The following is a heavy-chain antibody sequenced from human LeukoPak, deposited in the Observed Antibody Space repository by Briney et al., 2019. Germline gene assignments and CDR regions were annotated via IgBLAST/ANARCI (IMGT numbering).Heavy chain of an antibody. CDR3: ARVANSNYYFDC. CDR1: GFTFSSYN. J-gene: IGHJ4*02. V-gene: IGHV3-48*02. D-gene: IGHD1-7*01. CDR2: ISGSSGTI. Sequence: GGSLRLSCTASGFTFSSYNMNWVRQTQGKGLEWLSYISGSSGTIYYADSVKGRFTISRDNAKNSLDLQMNSLRDEDTALYYCARVANSNYYFDCWGQGTLVTVSS.